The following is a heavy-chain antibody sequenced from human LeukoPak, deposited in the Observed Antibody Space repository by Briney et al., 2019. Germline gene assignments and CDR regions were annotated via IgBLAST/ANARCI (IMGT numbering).Heavy chain of an antibody. CDR2: IFTDGTTT. D-gene: IGHD3-16*01. J-gene: IGHJ4*02. CDR3: ARDGGANPTDY. CDR1: EFNFFSYG. Sequence: GGSLRLSCVASEFNFFSYGMQWVRQAPGKGLVWVSRIFTDGTTTSYADSVKGRFTISRDNAKNTLYLQMNSLRAEDTAVYYCARDGGANPTDYWGQGTLVTVSS. V-gene: IGHV3-74*01.